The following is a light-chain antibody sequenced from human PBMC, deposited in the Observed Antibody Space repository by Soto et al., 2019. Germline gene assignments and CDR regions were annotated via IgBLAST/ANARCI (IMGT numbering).Light chain of an antibody. Sequence: QSALTQPRSVSGSRGQSVTFSCTGTSGDIGAYNYVSWYQFHPGKAPKMIIYDVNKRPSGVPDRFSGSKSGNTASLTISWLQAEDEADYYCCSYAHTSSVFGGGTQLTVL. V-gene: IGLV2-11*01. J-gene: IGLJ3*02. CDR1: SGDIGAYNY. CDR2: DVN. CDR3: CSYAHTSSV.